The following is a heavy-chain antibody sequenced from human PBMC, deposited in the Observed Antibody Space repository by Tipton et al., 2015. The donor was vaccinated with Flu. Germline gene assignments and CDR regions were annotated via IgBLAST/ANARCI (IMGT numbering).Heavy chain of an antibody. V-gene: IGHV4-59*01. CDR2: IYYSGST. CDR3: ARDRLGYYDFWRTVDNWFDP. Sequence: TLSLTCTVSGGSISSYYWSWIRQPPGKGLEWIGYIYYSGSTNYNPSLKSRVTISVDTSKNQFSLKLSSVTASDTALYYCARDRLGYYDFWRTVDNWFDPWGQGTLVTVSS. CDR1: GGSISSYY. J-gene: IGHJ5*02. D-gene: IGHD3-3*01.